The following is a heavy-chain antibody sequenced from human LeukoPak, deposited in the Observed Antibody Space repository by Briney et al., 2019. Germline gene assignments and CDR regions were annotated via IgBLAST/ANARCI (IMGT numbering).Heavy chain of an antibody. CDR2: MNPNSGNT. J-gene: IGHJ6*03. CDR3: ARGYDSSGYYYYYYMDV. D-gene: IGHD3-22*01. Sequence: ASVKVSCKASGYTFTSYDINWVRQASGQGLEWMGWMNPNSGNTGYAQKFQGRVTMTRNTSISTAYMELSSLRSEDTAVYYCARGYDSSGYYYYYYMDVWSKGTTVTVSS. V-gene: IGHV1-8*01. CDR1: GYTFTSYD.